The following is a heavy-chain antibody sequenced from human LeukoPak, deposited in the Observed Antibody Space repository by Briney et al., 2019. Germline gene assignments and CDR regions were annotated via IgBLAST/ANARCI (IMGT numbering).Heavy chain of an antibody. CDR2: IYTSGST. Sequence: PSETLSLTCTVSGNSFGDYYWSWIRQPAGKGLEWIGRIYTSGSTTYNPSLKSRVTMSVDTSKSQFSLNLMSVTAADTAVYYCTRDTGTTGEVKFNPWGQGTLVTVSS. V-gene: IGHV4-4*07. CDR3: TRDTGTTGEVKFNP. CDR1: GNSFGDYY. D-gene: IGHD4-17*01. J-gene: IGHJ5*02.